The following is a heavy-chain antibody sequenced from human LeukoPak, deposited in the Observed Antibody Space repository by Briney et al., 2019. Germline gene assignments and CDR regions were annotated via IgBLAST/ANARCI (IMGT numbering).Heavy chain of an antibody. CDR3: TTVAYYYYGMDV. D-gene: IGHD2-15*01. CDR2: IRSKAYGGTT. CDR1: GFTLGDYA. J-gene: IGHJ6*04. V-gene: IGHV3-49*04. Sequence: PGRSLRLSCTASGFTLGDYAMSWVRQAPGKGLEWVGFIRSKAYGGTTEYAASVKGRFTISRDDSKSIAYLQMNSLKTEYTAVYYCTTVAYYYYGMDVWGKGTTVTVSS.